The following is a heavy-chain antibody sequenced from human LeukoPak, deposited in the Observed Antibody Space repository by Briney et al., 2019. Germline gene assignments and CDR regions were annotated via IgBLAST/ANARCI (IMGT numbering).Heavy chain of an antibody. Sequence: KPSETLSLTCAVYGGSFSGYYWSWIRQPPGKGLEWIGEINHSGSTNYNPSLKSRVTISVDTSKNQFSLKLSSVTAADTAVYYCARARIAAKRWGQGTLVTVSS. CDR1: GGSFSGYY. J-gene: IGHJ4*02. V-gene: IGHV4-34*01. CDR3: ARARIAAKR. D-gene: IGHD6-25*01. CDR2: INHSGST.